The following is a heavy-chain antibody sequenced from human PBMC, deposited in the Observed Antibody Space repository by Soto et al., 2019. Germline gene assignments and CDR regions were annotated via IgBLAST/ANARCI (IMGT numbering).Heavy chain of an antibody. CDR3: ARDPSRPYYYYDGRDV. J-gene: IGHJ6*02. CDR1: GGTFSSYT. V-gene: IGHV1-69*08. CDR2: IIPILDIA. Sequence: QVQLVQSGAEVKKPGSSVKVSCKASGGTFSSYTISWVLQAPGQGLEWMGRIIPILDIANYAQKFQGRVTITADKSTSTAYIERRSLRSEDTALYYCARDPSRPYYYYDGRDVWGQGTTVTVSS. D-gene: IGHD6-13*01.